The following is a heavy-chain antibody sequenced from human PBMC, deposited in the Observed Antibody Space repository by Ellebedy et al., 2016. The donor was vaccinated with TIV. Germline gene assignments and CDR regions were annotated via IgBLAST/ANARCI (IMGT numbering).Heavy chain of an antibody. V-gene: IGHV4-39*01. CDR3: ARHMFRIRLGMDV. J-gene: IGHJ6*02. CDR1: GASITDHY. D-gene: IGHD3-10*02. CDR2: IYYRGTT. Sequence: SETLSLTCSVSGASITDHYWSWFRQPPGKGLEWIGSIYYRGTTCYNPSLKSRVTISLDTSKNRLSLRLRSVTAADTAVYYCARHMFRIRLGMDVWGQGTTVIVSS.